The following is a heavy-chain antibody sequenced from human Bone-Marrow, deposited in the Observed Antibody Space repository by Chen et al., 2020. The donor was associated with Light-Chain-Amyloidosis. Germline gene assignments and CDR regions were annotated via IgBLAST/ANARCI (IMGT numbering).Heavy chain of an antibody. Sequence: QVQLQESGPGLVKPSQTLSLTCTVPGGSINSASYYWGWIRQHPGKGLEWIGYMYYRWSTYYNPSLGSRVTISLDTSQNQFSLRLNSVTAADTAVYYCARATVVTSAIGFFDSWGQGTLVTVSS. CDR2: MYYRWST. CDR3: ARATVVTSAIGFFDS. CDR1: GGSINSASYY. V-gene: IGHV4-31*03. D-gene: IGHD2-2*02. J-gene: IGHJ4*02.